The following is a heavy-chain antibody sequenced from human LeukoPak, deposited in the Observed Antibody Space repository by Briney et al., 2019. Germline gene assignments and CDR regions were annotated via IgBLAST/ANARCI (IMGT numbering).Heavy chain of an antibody. CDR2: IYYSGST. D-gene: IGHD3-10*01. CDR3: ARGIGLLWFGEFNPYYFDY. V-gene: IGHV4-59*01. CDR1: GGPISSYY. Sequence: SETLSLTCTVSGGPISSYYWGWIRQPPGKGLEWIGSIYYSGSTNYNPSLKSRVTISVDTSKNQFSLKLSSVTAADTAVYYCARGIGLLWFGEFNPYYFDYWGQGTLVTVSS. J-gene: IGHJ4*02.